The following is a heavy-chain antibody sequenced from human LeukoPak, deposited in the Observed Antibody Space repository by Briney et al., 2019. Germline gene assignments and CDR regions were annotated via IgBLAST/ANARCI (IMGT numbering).Heavy chain of an antibody. D-gene: IGHD3-22*01. Sequence: GGSLRLSCAASGFPFTKYGISWVRQGPGKGLEWVSAISGSGDTTYYADSVKGRFTISRDNSKNTLYVQMNSLRAEDTAVYYCAKGHYDGSGYYYFDYWGQGTLVTVSS. CDR3: AKGHYDGSGYYYFDY. J-gene: IGHJ4*02. CDR2: ISGSGDTT. V-gene: IGHV3-23*01. CDR1: GFPFTKYG.